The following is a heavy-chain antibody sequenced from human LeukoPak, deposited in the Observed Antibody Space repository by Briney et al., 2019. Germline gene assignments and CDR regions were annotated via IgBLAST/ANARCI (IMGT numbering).Heavy chain of an antibody. J-gene: IGHJ6*03. CDR2: ISRIDGTT. CDR1: GVTFSSYD. Sequence: GGSLRLSCAASGVTFSSYDMNWVRHAPGKGLEWVSYISRIDGTTAYADSVKGRFTISRDNAKNSVYLQMNSLRAEDTGVYYCVSSLTGSRSDCYHDYYIDLWGKGTTVTVSS. D-gene: IGHD1-14*01. V-gene: IGHV3-48*03. CDR3: VSSLTGSRSDCYHDYYIDL.